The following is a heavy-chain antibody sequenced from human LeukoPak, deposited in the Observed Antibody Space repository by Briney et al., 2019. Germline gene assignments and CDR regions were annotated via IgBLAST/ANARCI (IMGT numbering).Heavy chain of an antibody. Sequence: GGSLRLSCAPSGFIFSAYAMSWGGEAPGKGPEGVASISGSGGNTYHAASVKGRFTISRDNSQNTVYLQMNSLTAEDTAVYYCAKDGPWLRPNYFDNWGQGTLVTVSS. CDR1: GFIFSAYA. V-gene: IGHV3-23*01. D-gene: IGHD5-12*01. CDR3: AKDGPWLRPNYFDN. J-gene: IGHJ4*02. CDR2: ISGSGGNT.